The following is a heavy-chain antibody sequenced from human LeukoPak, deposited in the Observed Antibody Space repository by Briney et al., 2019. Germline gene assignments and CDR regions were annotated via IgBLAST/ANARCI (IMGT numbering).Heavy chain of an antibody. CDR1: GFTFRTYA. D-gene: IGHD1-26*01. CDR2: ISGSGAGT. J-gene: IGHJ6*02. CDR3: ASHSGSYFPYYYYGMDV. V-gene: IGHV3-23*01. Sequence: TGGSLRLSCAASGFTFRTYAMSWVRQAPGKGLEWVSGISGSGAGTYYADSVKGRFTISRDNAKNSLYLQMNSLRAEDTAVYYCASHSGSYFPYYYYGMDVWGQGTTVTVSS.